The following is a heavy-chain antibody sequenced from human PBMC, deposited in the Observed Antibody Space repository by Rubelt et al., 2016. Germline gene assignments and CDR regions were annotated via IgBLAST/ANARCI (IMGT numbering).Heavy chain of an antibody. D-gene: IGHD6-19*01. V-gene: IGHV3-21*01. J-gene: IGHJ4*02. CDR2: ISSSSSYI. Sequence: GLEWVSSISSSSSYIYYADSVKGRFTISRDNAKNSLYLQMNSLRAEDTAVYYCARGRPYSSGWYGALSDDYWGQGTLVTVSS. CDR3: ARGRPYSSGWYGALSDDY.